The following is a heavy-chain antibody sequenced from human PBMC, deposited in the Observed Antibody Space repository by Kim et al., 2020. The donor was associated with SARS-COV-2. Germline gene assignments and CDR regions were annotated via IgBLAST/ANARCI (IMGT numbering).Heavy chain of an antibody. CDR1: GFSFNKFV. Sequence: GGSLRLSCEASGFSFNKFVMHWVRQAPGKGLEWVALIYADGTMDNFADSVKGRFTISRDNSRNTFDLQMTSLRPEDTAVYYCARVVGRGCWYFDSCGQG. J-gene: IGHJ4*02. D-gene: IGHD2-15*01. CDR3: ARVVGRGCWYFDS. CDR2: IYADGTMD. V-gene: IGHV3-30*04.